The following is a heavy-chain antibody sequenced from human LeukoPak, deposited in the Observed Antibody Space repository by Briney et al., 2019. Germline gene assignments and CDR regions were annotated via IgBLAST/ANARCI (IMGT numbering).Heavy chain of an antibody. J-gene: IGHJ4*02. D-gene: IGHD6-19*01. CDR2: ILNGGSDK. Sequence: GGSLRLSCAASGFTFSNYGMHWVRQAPGKGLEWVALILNGGSDKFHADPVKGRFTISRDNSKNTLYLQLNSLGLEDTAVYYCARGRGSDGWSYADNWGQGTLVTVSS. CDR3: ARGRGSDGWSYADN. CDR1: GFTFSNYG. V-gene: IGHV3-30*19.